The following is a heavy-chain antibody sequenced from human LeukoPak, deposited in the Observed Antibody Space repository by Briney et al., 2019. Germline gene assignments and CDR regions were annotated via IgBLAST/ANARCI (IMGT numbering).Heavy chain of an antibody. CDR3: ARDPRRSGSYYFDY. Sequence: SETLSLTCTVSGGSISSSSYYWGWIRQPPGKGLEWIGSIYYSGSTYYNPSLKSRVTISVDTSKNQFSLKLSSVTAADTAVYYCARDPRRSGSYYFDYWGQGTLVTVSS. J-gene: IGHJ4*02. D-gene: IGHD1-26*01. V-gene: IGHV4-39*02. CDR1: GGSISSSSYY. CDR2: IYYSGST.